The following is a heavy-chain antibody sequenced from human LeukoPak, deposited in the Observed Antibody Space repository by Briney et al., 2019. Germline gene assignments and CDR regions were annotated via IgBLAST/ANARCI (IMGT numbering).Heavy chain of an antibody. Sequence: GGSLRLSCAASGFTFSSYAMSWVRQAPGKGLEWVSAISGSGGSTYYADSVKGRFTISRDNSKNTLYLQMNSLRAEDTVVYYCAKDLARSVVVPAAINYYYYYGMDVWGQGTTVTVSS. CDR2: ISGSGGST. V-gene: IGHV3-23*01. CDR3: AKDLARSVVVPAAINYYYYYGMDV. D-gene: IGHD2-2*01. CDR1: GFTFSSYA. J-gene: IGHJ6*02.